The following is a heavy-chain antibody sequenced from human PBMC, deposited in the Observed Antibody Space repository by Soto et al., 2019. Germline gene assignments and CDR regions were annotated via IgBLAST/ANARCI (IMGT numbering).Heavy chain of an antibody. Sequence: QVQLQESGPGLVKPSQTLSLTCTVSGGSISSGDYYWSWIRQPPGKGLEWIGYIYYSGSTYYNPSFKSRVTISVDTSNNHFSLKVSSVTAADTAVYYCARDKGLVVVVTAAENWFDPWGQGTLVTVSS. CDR2: IYYSGST. CDR1: GGSISSGDYY. V-gene: IGHV4-30-4*01. CDR3: ARDKGLVVVVTAAENWFDP. J-gene: IGHJ5*02. D-gene: IGHD2-2*01.